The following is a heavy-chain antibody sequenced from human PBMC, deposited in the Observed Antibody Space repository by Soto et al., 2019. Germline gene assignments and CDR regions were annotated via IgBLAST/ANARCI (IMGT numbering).Heavy chain of an antibody. D-gene: IGHD2-2*02. Sequence: LSLSCAASGFTFSSYSMNWVRQAPGKGLEWVAVMSYDGRNEYYADSVKGRFTISRDQSKNTLDLQMDSLTAEDTAVYYCAKDRRYCSGTSCYRVYYYYNMDVWGKGTTVTVSS. V-gene: IGHV3-30*18. CDR2: MSYDGRNE. CDR3: AKDRRYCSGTSCYRVYYYYNMDV. CDR1: GFTFSSYS. J-gene: IGHJ6*03.